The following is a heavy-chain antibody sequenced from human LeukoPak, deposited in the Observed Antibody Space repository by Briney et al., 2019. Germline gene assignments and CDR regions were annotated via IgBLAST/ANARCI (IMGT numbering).Heavy chain of an antibody. J-gene: IGHJ6*03. V-gene: IGHV4-39*01. CDR3: ARQGCSSTSCYPADYYYYYYMDV. Sequence: SETLSLTSTVSGGSISSSSYYWGWIRQPPGKGLEWIGSIYYSGSTYYNPPLKSRVTISVDTSKNQFSLKLSSVTAADTAVYYCARQGCSSTSCYPADYYYYYYMDVWGKGTTVTVSS. CDR1: GGSISSSSYY. CDR2: IYYSGST. D-gene: IGHD2-2*01.